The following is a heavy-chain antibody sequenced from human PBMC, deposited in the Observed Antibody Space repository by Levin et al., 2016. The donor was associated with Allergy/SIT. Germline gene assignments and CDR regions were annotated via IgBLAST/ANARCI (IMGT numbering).Heavy chain of an antibody. CDR1: GGSFSGYY. V-gene: IGHV4-34*01. Sequence: SETLSLTCAVYGGSFSGYYWSWIRQPPGKGLEWIGEINHSGSTNYNPSLKSRVTISVDTSKNQFSLKLSSVTAADTAVYYCATNEEAAAGTYYWGQGTLVTVSS. J-gene: IGHJ4*02. CDR2: INHSGST. D-gene: IGHD6-13*01. CDR3: ATNEEAAAGTYY.